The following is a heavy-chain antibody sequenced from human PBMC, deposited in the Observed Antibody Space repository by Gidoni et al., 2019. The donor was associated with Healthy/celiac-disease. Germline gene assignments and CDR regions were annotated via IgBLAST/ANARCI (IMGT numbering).Heavy chain of an antibody. CDR1: GFTFGDYA. V-gene: IGHV3-49*04. D-gene: IGHD3-3*01. J-gene: IGHJ4*02. CDR3: TRGGPYYDFWSGYYPLDY. Sequence: EVQLVESGGGLVQPGRSLRLSCRASGFTFGDYAMSWVRQAPGKGLEWVGFIRSKADGGTTEYAASVKGRFTISRDDSKSIAYLQMNSLKTEDTAVYYCTRGGPYYDFWSGYYPLDYWGQGTLVTVSS. CDR2: IRSKADGGTT.